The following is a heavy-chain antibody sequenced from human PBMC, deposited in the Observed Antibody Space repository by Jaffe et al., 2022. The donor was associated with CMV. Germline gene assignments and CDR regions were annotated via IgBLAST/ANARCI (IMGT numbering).Heavy chain of an antibody. CDR2: IWYDGSNK. V-gene: IGHV3-33*08. J-gene: IGHJ5*02. D-gene: IGHD6-13*01. CDR1: GFTFSSYG. Sequence: QVQLVESGGGVVQPGRSLRLSCAASGFTFSSYGMHWVRQAPGKGLEWVAVIWYDGSNKYYADSVKGRFTISRDNSKNTLYLQMNSLRAEDTAVYYCAREGIAAAGTQRFWFDPWGQGTLVTVSS. CDR3: AREGIAAAGTQRFWFDP.